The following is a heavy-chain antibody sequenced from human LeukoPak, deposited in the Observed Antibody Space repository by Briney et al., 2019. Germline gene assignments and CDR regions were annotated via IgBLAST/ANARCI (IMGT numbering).Heavy chain of an antibody. CDR1: GGSISSGGYY. J-gene: IGHJ3*02. D-gene: IGHD3-3*01. CDR3: ARHRGYYDFWSGYYPNDAFDI. Sequence: SQTLSLTCTVSGGSISSGGYYWSWIRQPPGKGLEWIGYIYYSGSTNYNPSLKSRVTISVDTSKNQFSLKLSSVTAADTAVYYCARHRGYYDFWSGYYPNDAFDIWGQGTMVTVSS. V-gene: IGHV4-61*08. CDR2: IYYSGST.